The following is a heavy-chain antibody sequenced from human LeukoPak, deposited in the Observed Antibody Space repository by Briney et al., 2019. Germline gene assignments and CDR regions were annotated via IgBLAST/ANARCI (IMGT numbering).Heavy chain of an antibody. CDR3: ARWGGTRQYYFDY. CDR2: ISGSGSTI. J-gene: IGHJ4*02. V-gene: IGHV3-11*04. D-gene: IGHD1-1*01. CDR1: GFTFSDYY. Sequence: GGSLRLSCAASGFTFSDYYMSWIRQAPGKGLEWVSYISGSGSTIYYADSVKGRFTISRDDSKNTLYLQMNFLKSEDTAVYYCARWGGTRQYYFDYWGQGTLVTVSS.